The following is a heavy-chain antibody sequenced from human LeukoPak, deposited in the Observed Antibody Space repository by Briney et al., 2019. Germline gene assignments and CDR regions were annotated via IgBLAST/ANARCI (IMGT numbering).Heavy chain of an antibody. J-gene: IGHJ5*02. CDR2: ICWDDDK. D-gene: IGHD3-9*01. CDR1: GFSLNTRGVC. Sequence: SGPTLVNPTETLTLTCTFSGFSLNTRGVCVDWIRQSPGKALEWLALICWDDDKRYSPSLKSRLTITKDTSKNHVVLTMTNMDPVDTATYYCARLTTGNNCFDPWGQGTLVTVSS. V-gene: IGHV2-5*02. CDR3: ARLTTGNNCFDP.